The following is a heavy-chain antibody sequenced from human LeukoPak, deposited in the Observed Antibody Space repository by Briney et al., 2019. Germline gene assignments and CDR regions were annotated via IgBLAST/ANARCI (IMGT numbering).Heavy chain of an antibody. J-gene: IGHJ4*02. CDR1: GFMFSNYG. V-gene: IGHV3-48*04. CDR2: ISSSGSTI. CDR3: AALDHGHDY. Sequence: PGGTLRLSCAASGFMFSNYGMSWVRQAPGKGLEWVSYISSSGSTIYYADSVKGRFTISRDNAKNTLYLQMNSLRAEDTAVYYCAALDHGHDYWGQGTLVTVSS.